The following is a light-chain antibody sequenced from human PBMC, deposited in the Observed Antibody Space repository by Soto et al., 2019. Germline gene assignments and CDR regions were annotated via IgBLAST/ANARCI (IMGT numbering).Light chain of an antibody. Sequence: EIVLTQSPATLSLSPGERATLSCRASQSVSIYLAWYQHKPGQAPRLLIYDASIRANGIPARFSGSGSGTGFTLTISILEPEEFAVYYCQHRSDWPITFGGGTKVEIK. CDR3: QHRSDWPIT. CDR2: DAS. CDR1: QSVSIY. J-gene: IGKJ4*01. V-gene: IGKV3-11*01.